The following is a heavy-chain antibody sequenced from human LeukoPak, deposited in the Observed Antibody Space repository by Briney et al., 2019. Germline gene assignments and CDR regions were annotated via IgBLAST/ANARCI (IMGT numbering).Heavy chain of an antibody. CDR3: ARGRKDFWSGYYYYMDV. Sequence: GGSLRLSCAASGFTLSRYWMHWVRQAPGKGLGWVQSINSDGSSTSYADSVKGRFTISRDNAKNTLYLQMSSLRAEDTAVYYCARGRKDFWSGYYYYMDVWGKGTTVAVSS. V-gene: IGHV3-74*01. CDR1: GFTLSRYW. D-gene: IGHD3-3*01. J-gene: IGHJ6*03. CDR2: INSDGSST.